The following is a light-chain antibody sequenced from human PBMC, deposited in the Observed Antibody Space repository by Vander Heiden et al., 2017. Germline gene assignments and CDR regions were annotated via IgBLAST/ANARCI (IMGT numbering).Light chain of an antibody. CDR3: QQYYSSPQT. CDR1: QSALFSSNNKNF. Sequence: DIVTTQSPDSLAVSLGARATINCKSSQSALFSSNNKNFLAWYQQKTGQPPKLLIYWASTRESGVPDRFSGSGSGTDFTLTISSLQAEDVAVYYCQQYYSSPQTFGQGTKVEIK. V-gene: IGKV4-1*01. J-gene: IGKJ1*01. CDR2: WAS.